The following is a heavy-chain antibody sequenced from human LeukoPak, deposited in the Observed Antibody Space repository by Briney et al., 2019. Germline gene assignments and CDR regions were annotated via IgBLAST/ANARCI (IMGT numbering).Heavy chain of an antibody. CDR2: IYHSWGI. V-gene: IGHV4-38-2*01. CDR1: GSSITSNYF. D-gene: IGHD1-1*01. CDR3: ARNVTAGFFDY. J-gene: IGHJ4*02. Sequence: PSETLSLTCAVSGSSITSNYFWAWFRQPPGKGLEWIATIYHSWGIYFNPSLKSRVSISLDASNNQLFLKLASVTAADTAIYYGARNVTAGFFDYWGQGILITVSS.